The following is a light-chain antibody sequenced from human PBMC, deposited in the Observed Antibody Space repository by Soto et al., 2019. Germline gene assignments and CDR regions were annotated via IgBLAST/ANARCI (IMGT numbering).Light chain of an antibody. CDR1: QSISSW. V-gene: IGKV1-5*01. CDR3: QQYNNYWT. CDR2: DGS. J-gene: IGKJ1*01. Sequence: DIQMTQSPFTRSASVGDRVTITCRASQSISSWLAWYQQKPGKAPKLLIYDGSSLESGVPSRFSGSGSATEFTLTISSLQPDDFATYYCQQYNNYWTFGQGTKVDIK.